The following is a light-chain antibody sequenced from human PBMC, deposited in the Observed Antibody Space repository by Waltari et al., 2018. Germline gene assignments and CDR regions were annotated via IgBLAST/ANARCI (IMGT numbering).Light chain of an antibody. CDR3: ALYMGSGIWV. J-gene: IGLJ3*02. CDR1: SGSLSTTSY. V-gene: IGLV8-61*01. Sequence: QTVVTQEPSLSVSPGGTVTLTCALSSGSLSTTSYATWYQQTPGQAPRTLVYKANARSAGVPDRFAGSSLGNTAALTITGAQADDESDYYWALYMGSGIWVFGGGTRLTVL. CDR2: KAN.